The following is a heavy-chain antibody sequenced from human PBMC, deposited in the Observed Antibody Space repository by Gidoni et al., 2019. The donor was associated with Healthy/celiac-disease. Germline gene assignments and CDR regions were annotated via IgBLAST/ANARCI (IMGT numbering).Heavy chain of an antibody. Sequence: EVQLVDSGGGLVKPGGSLRLSCAASGFPFSTYSMNWVRQAPGKGLEWVASISRSSSYIYYADSVKGRFTISRDNAKNSLYLQMNSLRAEDTAVYYCAREAYYYGSGSYYGMDVWGQGTTVTVSS. J-gene: IGHJ6*02. CDR2: ISRSSSYI. V-gene: IGHV3-21*01. CDR1: GFPFSTYS. CDR3: AREAYYYGSGSYYGMDV. D-gene: IGHD3-10*01.